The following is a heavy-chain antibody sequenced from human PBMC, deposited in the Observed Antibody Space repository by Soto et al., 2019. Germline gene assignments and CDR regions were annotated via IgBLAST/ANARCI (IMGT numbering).Heavy chain of an antibody. V-gene: IGHV1-18*01. D-gene: IGHD3-16*01. Sequence: QVQLVQSGAEVKKPGASVKVSCKASGYTFTSYGISWVRQAPGQGLEWMGWISAYNGNTNYAQKLQGRVTMTTDTSXSXAXXELRSLRSDDTAVYYCARGFSEYDYVWGRGLRLDYWGQGTLVTVSS. CDR2: ISAYNGNT. J-gene: IGHJ4*02. CDR1: GYTFTSYG. CDR3: ARGFSEYDYVWGRGLRLDY.